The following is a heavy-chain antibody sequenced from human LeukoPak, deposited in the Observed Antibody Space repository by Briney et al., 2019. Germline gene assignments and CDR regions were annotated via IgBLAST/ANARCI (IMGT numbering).Heavy chain of an antibody. CDR2: INHSGSA. Sequence: SETLSLTCAVYGGSFSGYYWSWIRQPPGKGLEWIGEINHSGSANYNPSLKSRVTISVDTSKNQFSLKLSSVTAADTAVYYCARRPYYYGSGSYSTADYFDYWGQGTLVTVSS. J-gene: IGHJ4*02. V-gene: IGHV4-34*01. CDR3: ARRPYYYGSGSYSTADYFDY. D-gene: IGHD3-10*01. CDR1: GGSFSGYY.